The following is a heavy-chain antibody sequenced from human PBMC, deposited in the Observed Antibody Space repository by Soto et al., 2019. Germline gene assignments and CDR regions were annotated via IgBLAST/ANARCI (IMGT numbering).Heavy chain of an antibody. J-gene: IGHJ3*02. D-gene: IGHD3-16*02. CDR3: ASRPFTFGGVIVTSVLDAFDI. Sequence: SETLSLTCTVSGGSISSSSYYWGWIRQPPGKGLEWIGSIYYSGSTYYNPSLKSRVTISVDTSKNQFSLKLSSVTAADTAVYYCASRPFTFGGVIVTSVLDAFDIWGQGTMVTVSS. V-gene: IGHV4-39*01. CDR2: IYYSGST. CDR1: GGSISSSSYY.